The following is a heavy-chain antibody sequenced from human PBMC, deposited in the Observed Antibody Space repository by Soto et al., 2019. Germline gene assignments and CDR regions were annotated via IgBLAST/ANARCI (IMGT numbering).Heavy chain of an antibody. V-gene: IGHV4-59*03. Sequence: VLLEQSGPGLVKPSATLSLKCTVSGDSMSDSYWNWIQQSQDKGLEWIGYVFTNGVTHYNPSLEGRVTMSVDTSKNEFSLRLTSVTAADSAIYYCATSALEPTRRWFDTWGQGTRVTVSS. CDR1: GDSMSDSY. D-gene: IGHD6-6*01. J-gene: IGHJ5*02. CDR3: ATSALEPTRRWFDT. CDR2: VFTNGVT.